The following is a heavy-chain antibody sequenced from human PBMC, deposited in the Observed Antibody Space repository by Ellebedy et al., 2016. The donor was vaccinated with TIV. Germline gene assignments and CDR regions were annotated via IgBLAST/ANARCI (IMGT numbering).Heavy chain of an antibody. CDR1: GYIFTNYW. CDR3: ARLRAAVPGTRTFGWYFDF. CDR2: TYPGDSDT. D-gene: IGHD6-19*01. Sequence: PGGSLRLSCNLSGYIFTNYWIAWVRQKAGESLEWMGATYPGDSDTRYRPSFQGQVTVSADKSISTAYLQWSSLKASDTAIYYCARLRAAVPGTRTFGWYFDFWGRGTLVTVSS. J-gene: IGHJ2*01. V-gene: IGHV5-51*01.